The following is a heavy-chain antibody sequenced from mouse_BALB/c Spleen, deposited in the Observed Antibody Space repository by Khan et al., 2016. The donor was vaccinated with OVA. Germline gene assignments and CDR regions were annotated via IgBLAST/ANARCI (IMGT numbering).Heavy chain of an antibody. CDR3: VREGAYYRSDGLFAY. Sequence: QVQLQQSGAELARPGASVKMSCKASGYTFTTYTIHWVKQRPGQGLEWIGYIIPSNDYTNYNQKFKDRATLTADKSSRTAYMQLSSLTSEDSAVYYCVREGAYYRSDGLFAYWGQGTLVTVSA. J-gene: IGHJ3*01. CDR1: GYTFTTYT. CDR2: IIPSNDYT. V-gene: IGHV1-4*01. D-gene: IGHD2-14*01.